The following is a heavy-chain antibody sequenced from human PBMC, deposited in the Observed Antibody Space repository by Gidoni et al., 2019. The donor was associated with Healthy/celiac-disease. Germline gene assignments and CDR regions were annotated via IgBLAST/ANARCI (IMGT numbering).Heavy chain of an antibody. V-gene: IGHV1-2*02. CDR2: RNPNSGGT. Sequence: QVQLVQSGAEVRKPGASVKVSCEASGYTFTGYYMHWGRQAPGQGLEWMGWRNPNSGGTNYAQKFQGRVTMTRDTSISTAYMELSRLRSDDTAVYYCAREGASGSYWGDYWGQGTLVTVSS. D-gene: IGHD1-26*01. CDR3: AREGASGSYWGDY. J-gene: IGHJ4*02. CDR1: GYTFTGYY.